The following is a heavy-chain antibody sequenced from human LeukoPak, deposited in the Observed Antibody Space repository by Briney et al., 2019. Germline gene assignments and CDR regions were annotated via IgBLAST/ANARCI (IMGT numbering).Heavy chain of an antibody. J-gene: IGHJ3*02. V-gene: IGHV4-59*01. CDR3: ARGPYSYDSSGAFDI. CDR2: IYDSGST. Sequence: PSETLSLTCAVSGGSINNYYWSWIQQPPGKGLEWIGYIYDSGSTNYNPSLKSRVTTSLDTSKNQVSLELSSVTAADTAVYFCARGPYSYDSSGAFDIWGQGTMVTVSS. D-gene: IGHD3-22*01. CDR1: GGSINNYY.